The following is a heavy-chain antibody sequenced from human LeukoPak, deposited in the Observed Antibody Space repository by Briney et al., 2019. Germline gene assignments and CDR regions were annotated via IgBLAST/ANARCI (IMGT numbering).Heavy chain of an antibody. CDR1: GGTISSGTYS. Sequence: SETLSLTCTVSGGTISSGTYSWSWARQPAGKGPVWIGRLSTSGGANYNPSLKSRVTISLDTSKNQFSLKLSSVTAADTAVYFCARETYQPENGYILDIWGQGTMVTVSS. CDR3: ARETYQPENGYILDI. CDR2: LSTSGGA. V-gene: IGHV4-61*02. J-gene: IGHJ3*02. D-gene: IGHD2-2*01.